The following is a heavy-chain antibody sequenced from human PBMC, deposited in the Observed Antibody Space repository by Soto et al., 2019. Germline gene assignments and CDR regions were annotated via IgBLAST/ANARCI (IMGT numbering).Heavy chain of an antibody. CDR2: IYDSGDT. CDR1: GGSFSSGGYY. Sequence: QVQLQESGPGLVKPSQTLFLTCTVSGGSFSSGGYYWSWIRQHPGKGLEWIGYIYDSGDTYYNPSLESRVTISLDTSKTHFSLGLSSVTATDTAVYYCARALYSTRSRRGFDPWGQGTLVTVSS. CDR3: ARALYSTRSRRGFDP. V-gene: IGHV4-31*03. J-gene: IGHJ5*02. D-gene: IGHD2-2*01.